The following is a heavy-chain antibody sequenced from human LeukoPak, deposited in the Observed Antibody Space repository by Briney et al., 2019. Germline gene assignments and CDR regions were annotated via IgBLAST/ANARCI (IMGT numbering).Heavy chain of an antibody. CDR3: ARGPSYQGGFDY. Sequence: LSCVASGFTFSSFEMNWVRQAPGKGLEWVSYMSSSGSTIYYADSVKGRFTISRDNAKNSMYLQMNSLRAEDTAVYYCARGPSYQGGFDYWGQGTLVTVSS. D-gene: IGHD1-26*01. CDR2: MSSSGSTI. CDR1: GFTFSSFE. V-gene: IGHV3-48*03. J-gene: IGHJ4*02.